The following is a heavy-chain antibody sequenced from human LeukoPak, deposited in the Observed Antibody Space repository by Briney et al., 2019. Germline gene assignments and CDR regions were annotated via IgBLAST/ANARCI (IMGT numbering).Heavy chain of an antibody. D-gene: IGHD2-15*01. J-gene: IGHJ3*02. CDR3: AKDKIVVVVAATDAFDI. CDR1: GFTFSSYA. CDR2: ISGSGGST. V-gene: IGHV3-23*01. Sequence: GSLRLSCAASGFTFSSYAMSWVRQAPGKGLEWVSAISGSGGSTYYADSVKGRFTISRDNSKNTLYLQMNSLRAEDTAVYYCAKDKIVVVVAATDAFDIWGQRTMVTVSS.